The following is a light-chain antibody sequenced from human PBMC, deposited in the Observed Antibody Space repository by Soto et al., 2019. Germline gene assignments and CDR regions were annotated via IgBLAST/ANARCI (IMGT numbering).Light chain of an antibody. CDR2: DAS. J-gene: IGKJ4*01. V-gene: IGKV1-5*01. CDR3: LQDYNYPLT. CDR1: QSISSW. Sequence: DIQMTQSPSTPSASVVDRVTITCRASQSISSWLAWYQQKPGKAPKLLIYDASSLESGVPSRFSGSGSGTEFTLTISSLQPEDFATYYCLQDYNYPLTFGGGTKVDIK.